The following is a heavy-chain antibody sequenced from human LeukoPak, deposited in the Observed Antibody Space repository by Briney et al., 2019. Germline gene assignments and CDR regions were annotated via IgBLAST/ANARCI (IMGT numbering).Heavy chain of an antibody. Sequence: PGGSLRLSCAGSGFTFSNNWMSWVRQAPGKGLEWVANIKQDGSNKNYVDSVKGRFTISRDNDKNSVHLQMNNLRAEDTAVYYCARGGGMRSWYDFDYWGQGILVTVSS. D-gene: IGHD6-13*01. CDR1: GFTFSNNW. V-gene: IGHV3-7*04. CDR3: ARGGGMRSWYDFDY. J-gene: IGHJ4*02. CDR2: IKQDGSNK.